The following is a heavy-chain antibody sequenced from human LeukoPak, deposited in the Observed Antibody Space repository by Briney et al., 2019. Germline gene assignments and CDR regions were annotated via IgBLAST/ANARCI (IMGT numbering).Heavy chain of an antibody. D-gene: IGHD6-19*01. CDR3: ASLVAVAATGAFDI. CDR2: IIPIFGTA. CDR1: GGTFSSYA. V-gene: IGHV1-69*01. Sequence: ASVKVSCKASGGTFSSYAISWVRQAPGQGLEWMGGIIPIFGTANYGQKFQGRVTITADESTSTAYMELSSLRSEDTAVYYCASLVAVAATGAFDIWGQGTMVTVSS. J-gene: IGHJ3*02.